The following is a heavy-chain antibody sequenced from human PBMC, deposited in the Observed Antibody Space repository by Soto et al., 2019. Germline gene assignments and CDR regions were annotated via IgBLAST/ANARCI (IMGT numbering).Heavy chain of an antibody. CDR3: ARGDWDSSSWHSNWFDP. CDR1: GYTFTSYD. CDR2: MNPNSGNT. V-gene: IGHV1-8*01. Sequence: QVQLVQSGAEVKKPGASVKVSCKASGYTFTSYDINWVRQATGQGLEWMGWMNPNSGNTGYAQKFQGRVTMTRNTSISTAYMELSSLRSEDTAVYYCARGDWDSSSWHSNWFDPWGQGTLVTVSS. J-gene: IGHJ5*02. D-gene: IGHD6-13*01.